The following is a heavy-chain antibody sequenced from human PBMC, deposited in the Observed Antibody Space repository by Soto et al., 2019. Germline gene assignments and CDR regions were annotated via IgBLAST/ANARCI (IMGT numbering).Heavy chain of an antibody. CDR1: GFTFSIYT. Sequence: ASVKVSCKASGFTFSIYTMHWVRQAPGQGLEWMGMMNPRGGGIRYAQKFQARVTMTRDTSTSTVYMDLSSLRSEDTAIYYCTGSLPPTADAFDIWGQGTMVNVSS. CDR3: TGSLPPTADAFDI. D-gene: IGHD4-17*01. CDR2: MNPRGGGI. J-gene: IGHJ3*02. V-gene: IGHV1-46*01.